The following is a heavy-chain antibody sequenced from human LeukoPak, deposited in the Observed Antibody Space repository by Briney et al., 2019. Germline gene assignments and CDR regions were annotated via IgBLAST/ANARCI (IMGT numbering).Heavy chain of an antibody. Sequence: SETLSLTCTVSGVSISSYYWSWIRQPPGKGLEWIGYIYYSVSTNYNPSLKSRVTISVETSKNQFSLKLSSVTAADTAVYYCARDTAMKRWGQGTLVTVSS. D-gene: IGHD5-18*01. CDR2: IYYSVST. V-gene: IGHV4-59*01. CDR3: ARDTAMKR. J-gene: IGHJ4*02. CDR1: GVSISSYY.